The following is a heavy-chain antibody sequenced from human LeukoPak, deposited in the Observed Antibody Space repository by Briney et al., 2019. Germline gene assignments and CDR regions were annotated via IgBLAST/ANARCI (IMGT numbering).Heavy chain of an antibody. J-gene: IGHJ4*02. V-gene: IGHV4-61*08. D-gene: IGHD1-14*01. CDR2: IYYSGST. CDR1: GGSISSDGYY. CDR3: ARRVVTGSFDY. Sequence: PSETLSLTCSVSGGSISSDGYYWSWIRQPPGKGLEWIGYIYYSGSTNYNPSLKSRVTISVDTSKNQFSLKLSSVTAADTAVYYCARRVVTGSFDYWGQGTLVTVSS.